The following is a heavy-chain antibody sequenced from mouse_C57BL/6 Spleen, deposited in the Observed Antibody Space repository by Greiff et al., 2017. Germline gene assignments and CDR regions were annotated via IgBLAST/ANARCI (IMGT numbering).Heavy chain of an antibody. D-gene: IGHD2-3*01. CDR1: GYAFSSSW. CDR3: ARWGGGYYFCLDY. CDR2: IYPGDGDT. Sequence: VHLVASGPELVKPGASVKISCKASGYAFSSSWMNWVTQRPGKGLEWIGRIYPGDGDTKYNGKFKGKATLTADTSSSTAYLQLSSLTSEDSAVYFCARWGGGYYFCLDYWGQGTTLTVAS. J-gene: IGHJ2*01. V-gene: IGHV1-82*01.